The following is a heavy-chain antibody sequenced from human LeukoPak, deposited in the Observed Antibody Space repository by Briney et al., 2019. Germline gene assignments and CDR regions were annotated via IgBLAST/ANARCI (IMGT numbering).Heavy chain of an antibody. Sequence: PSETLSLTCTVSGGSISSSSYYWGWIRQPPGKGLEWIGSIYYSGSTYYNPSLKSRVTISVDTSKNQFSLKLSSVTAADTAVYYCARLVLSYGNAFDHWGQGTLVTVSS. D-gene: IGHD1-14*01. CDR1: GGSISSSSYY. CDR2: IYYSGST. CDR3: ARLVLSYGNAFDH. J-gene: IGHJ4*02. V-gene: IGHV4-39*07.